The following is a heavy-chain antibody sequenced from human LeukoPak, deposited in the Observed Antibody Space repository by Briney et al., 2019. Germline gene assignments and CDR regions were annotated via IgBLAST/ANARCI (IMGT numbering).Heavy chain of an antibody. V-gene: IGHV3-21*01. CDR2: ISSSSSYI. J-gene: IGHJ3*02. Sequence: GGSLRLSCAASGFTFSSYSMNWVRQAPGKGLEWVSSISSSSSYIYYADSVKGRFTISSDNAKNSLYLQMNSLRAEDTAVYYCARDGQEMYYDILTGYYRSGAFDIWGQGTMVTVSS. CDR3: ARDGQEMYYDILTGYYRSGAFDI. D-gene: IGHD3-9*01. CDR1: GFTFSSYS.